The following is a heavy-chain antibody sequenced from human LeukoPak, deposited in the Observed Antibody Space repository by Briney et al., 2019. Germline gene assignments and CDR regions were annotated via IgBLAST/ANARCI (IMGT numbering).Heavy chain of an antibody. D-gene: IGHD3-9*01. CDR3: ARLDPVWDSDFEWAS. Sequence: GESLRLSCAASGFPFSKFSMNWIRQAPGKGLEWISYISGNSNTIYYADSVKGRFTISRDNVKNSLYLQMNSLRAEDTAVYYCARLDPVWDSDFEWASWGQGTLVTVSS. V-gene: IGHV3-48*01. CDR2: ISGNSNTI. CDR1: GFPFSKFS. J-gene: IGHJ4*02.